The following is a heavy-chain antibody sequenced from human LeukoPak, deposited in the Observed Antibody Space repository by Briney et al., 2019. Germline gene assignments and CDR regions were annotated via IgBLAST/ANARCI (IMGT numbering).Heavy chain of an antibody. J-gene: IGHJ4*02. CDR2: IYHSGST. CDR1: GGSISSYY. V-gene: IGHV4-59*04. Sequence: PSETLSLTCTVSGGSISSYYWSWIRQPPGKGLEWIGYIYHSGSTYYNPSLKSRVTISVDRSKNQFSLKLSSVTAADTAVYYCARPRGYSSSWYGTSGYFDYWGQGTLVTVSS. D-gene: IGHD6-13*01. CDR3: ARPRGYSSSWYGTSGYFDY.